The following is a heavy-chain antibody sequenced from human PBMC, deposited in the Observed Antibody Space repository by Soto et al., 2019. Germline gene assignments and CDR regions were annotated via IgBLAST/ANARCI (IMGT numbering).Heavy chain of an antibody. CDR3: ARDSPPGWHVDY. V-gene: IGHV3-48*02. CDR1: EFTFSSNS. Sequence: EAQLVESGGGLVQPGGSLRLSCAASEFTFSSNSMNWVRQAPGKGVEWISYISSSSSTIYYADSVRGRFTISRDNAKNLLYLQMNSLRDEDTAVYYCARDSPPGWHVDYWGQGTLVTVSS. CDR2: ISSSSSTI. D-gene: IGHD6-19*01. J-gene: IGHJ4*02.